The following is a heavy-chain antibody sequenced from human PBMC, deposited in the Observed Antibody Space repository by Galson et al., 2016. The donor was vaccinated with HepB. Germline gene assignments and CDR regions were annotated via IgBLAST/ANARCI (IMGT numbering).Heavy chain of an antibody. CDR3: ARTGPNPDQRFVEWFFDF. CDR1: GYTFGRHG. V-gene: IGHV1-18*04. CDR2: IGGNT. D-gene: IGHD3-3*01. J-gene: IGHJ4*02. Sequence: SVKVSCKASGYTFGRHGISWVRQAPGQGLEWMGWIGGNTKNAQRFQGRVTMSTDTSTSTVYMELRSLRSDDTAVYYCARTGPNPDQRFVEWFFDFWGQGTLVTVSS.